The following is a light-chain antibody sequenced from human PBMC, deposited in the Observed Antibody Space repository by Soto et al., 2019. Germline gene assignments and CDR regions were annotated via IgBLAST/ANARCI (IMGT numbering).Light chain of an antibody. Sequence: DIQMTQSPSTLSASVGDRVTITCRASHSISTWLAWYQQKPGKAPKFLIYKASILQSGVPSRFGGSGSGTEFTLTITSLQPDDFATYYCQQYSDDSTFGQGTKLEIK. CDR1: HSISTW. J-gene: IGKJ2*02. CDR3: QQYSDDST. CDR2: KAS. V-gene: IGKV1-5*03.